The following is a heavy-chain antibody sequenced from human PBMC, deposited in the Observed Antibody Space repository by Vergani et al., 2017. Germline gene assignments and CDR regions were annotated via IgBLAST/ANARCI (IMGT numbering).Heavy chain of an antibody. V-gene: IGHV4-31*03. J-gene: IGHJ5*02. CDR2: IYYSGST. CDR1: GGSISSGGYY. D-gene: IGHD2-2*01. CDR3: ARGPVVVVPAAIKGRTWFDP. Sequence: QVQLQESGPGLVKPSQTLSLTCTVSGGSISSGGYYWSWIRQHPGKGLEWIGYIYYSGSTNYNPSLKSRVTISVDTSKNQFSLKLSSVTAADTAVYYCARGPVVVVPAAIKGRTWFDPWGQGTLVTVSS.